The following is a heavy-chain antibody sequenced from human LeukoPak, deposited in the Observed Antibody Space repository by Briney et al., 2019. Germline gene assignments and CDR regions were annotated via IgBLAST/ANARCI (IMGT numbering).Heavy chain of an antibody. Sequence: SETLSLTCTVSGGSISSGGYYWSWIRQHPGKGLEWIGYIYYSGSTYYNPSLKSRVTISVDTSKNQFSLKLNSVTAADTTVYYCAREGIGYRGAFDIWGQGTMVTVSS. D-gene: IGHD5-12*01. CDR2: IYYSGST. CDR3: AREGIGYRGAFDI. J-gene: IGHJ3*02. V-gene: IGHV4-31*03. CDR1: GGSISSGGYY.